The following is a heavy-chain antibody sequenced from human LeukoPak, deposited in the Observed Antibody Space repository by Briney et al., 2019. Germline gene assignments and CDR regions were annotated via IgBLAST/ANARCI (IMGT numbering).Heavy chain of an antibody. CDR3: ATPPSAYYDSWSGS. Sequence: SETLSLTCTVSGGSISSSSYYWGWIRQPPGKGLEWIGSIYYSGSTYYNPSLKSRVTISVDTSKNQFSLKLSSVTAADTAVYYCATPPSAYYDSWSGSWGQGTLVTVSS. CDR2: IYYSGST. CDR1: GGSISSSSYY. D-gene: IGHD3-3*01. J-gene: IGHJ5*02. V-gene: IGHV4-39*07.